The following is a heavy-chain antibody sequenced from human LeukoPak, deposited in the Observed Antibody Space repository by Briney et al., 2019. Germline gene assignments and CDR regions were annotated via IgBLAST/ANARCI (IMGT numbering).Heavy chain of an antibody. CDR2: INPNSGGT. J-gene: IGHJ4*02. Sequence: AASVKVSCKASGYTFTGYYMHWVRQAPGQGLEWMGWINPNSGGTNYAQKFQGRVTMTRDTSISTAYMELSRLRSDDTAVYYCASSHKGVLRYFDWLSMSYWGQGTLVTVSS. CDR3: ASSHKGVLRYFDWLSMSY. D-gene: IGHD3-9*01. CDR1: GYTFTGYY. V-gene: IGHV1-2*02.